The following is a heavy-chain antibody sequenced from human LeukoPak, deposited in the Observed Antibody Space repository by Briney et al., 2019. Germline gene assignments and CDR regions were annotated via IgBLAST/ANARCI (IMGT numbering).Heavy chain of an antibody. J-gene: IGHJ6*03. CDR1: GYSISSSYY. V-gene: IGHV4-61*01. CDR3: ARDSAGYSYGEYYYYYYMDV. CDR2: IYYSGST. Sequence: SETLSLTCAVSGYSISSSYYWSWIRQPPGKGLEWIGYIYYSGSTNYNPSLKSRVTISVDTSKNQFSLKLSSVTAADTAVYYCARDSAGYSYGEYYYYYYMDVWGKGTTVTVSS. D-gene: IGHD5-18*01.